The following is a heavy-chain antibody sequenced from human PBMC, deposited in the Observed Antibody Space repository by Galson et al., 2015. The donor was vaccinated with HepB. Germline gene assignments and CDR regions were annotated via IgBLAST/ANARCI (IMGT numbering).Heavy chain of an antibody. CDR3: ARSRPLERRFDS. V-gene: IGHV3-30-3*01. Sequence: SLRLSCAASGFTFSDYAMHWVRQAPGEGLEWVAAISHNGYHIHYADSVEGRFTISRDNSRNTLYVQMNNLRVEASCLYYCARSRPLERRFDSWGQGILVTVSS. J-gene: IGHJ4*02. CDR1: GFTFSDYA. CDR2: ISHNGYHI. D-gene: IGHD1-1*01.